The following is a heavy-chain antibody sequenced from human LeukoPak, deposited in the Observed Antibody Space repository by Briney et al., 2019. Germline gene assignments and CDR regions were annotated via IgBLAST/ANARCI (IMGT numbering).Heavy chain of an antibody. CDR3: AKYYSGSYLYYFDY. J-gene: IGHJ4*02. V-gene: IGHV3-23*01. D-gene: IGHD1-26*01. CDR1: GFTFSSYA. CDR2: ISGSGGST. Sequence: GGSLRLPCAASGFTFSSYAMSWVRQAPGKGLEWVSAISGSGGSTYYADSVKGRFTISRDNSKNTLYLQMNSLRAEDTAVYYCAKYYSGSYLYYFDYWGQGTLVTVSS.